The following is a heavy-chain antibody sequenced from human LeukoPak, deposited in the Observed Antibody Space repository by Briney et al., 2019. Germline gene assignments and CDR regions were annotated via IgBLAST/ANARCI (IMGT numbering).Heavy chain of an antibody. Sequence: GASVKVSCKASGYTFTSYGISWVRQAPGQGLEWMGWISAYNGNTNYAQKLQGRVTMTTDTSTSTAYMELRSLRSDDTAVYYCARRPIAVAGTGSFDYWGQGTLVTVSS. J-gene: IGHJ4*02. CDR1: GYTFTSYG. D-gene: IGHD6-19*01. CDR3: ARRPIAVAGTGSFDY. CDR2: ISAYNGNT. V-gene: IGHV1-18*01.